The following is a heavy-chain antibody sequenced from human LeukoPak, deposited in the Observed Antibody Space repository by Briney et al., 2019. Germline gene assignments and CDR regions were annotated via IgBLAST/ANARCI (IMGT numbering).Heavy chain of an antibody. CDR1: GGTFSSYT. Sequence: SVKVSCKATGGTFSSYTINWVRQAPGQGLEWMGNIIPIIGIANYAQKFQGTVTITADKSTSTAYMELSSLRSEDTAVYYCARGHSSGWDQFDFWGQGTLVTVSS. V-gene: IGHV1-69*02. CDR2: IIPIIGIA. J-gene: IGHJ4*02. D-gene: IGHD6-19*01. CDR3: ARGHSSGWDQFDF.